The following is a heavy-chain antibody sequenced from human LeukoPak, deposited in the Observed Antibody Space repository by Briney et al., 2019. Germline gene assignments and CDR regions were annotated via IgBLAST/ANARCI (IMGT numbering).Heavy chain of an antibody. Sequence: GGSLRLSCAASGFTFSDYYMSWIRQAPGKGLEWVSYISSSGSTIYYADSGKGRFTIPRDNAKNSLYLQMNSLIAEDTAVYYCARAQGYYYDSSGYWGYWGQGTLVTVSS. CDR2: ISSSGSTI. V-gene: IGHV3-11*01. CDR1: GFTFSDYY. D-gene: IGHD3-22*01. CDR3: ARAQGYYYDSSGYWGY. J-gene: IGHJ4*02.